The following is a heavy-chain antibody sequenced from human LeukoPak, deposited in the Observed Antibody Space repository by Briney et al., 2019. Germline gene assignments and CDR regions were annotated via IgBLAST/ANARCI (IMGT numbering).Heavy chain of an antibody. CDR2: IYYSGST. CDR1: GGSISGYY. CDR3: ARLRGRSGSYSVDP. D-gene: IGHD3-10*01. V-gene: IGHV4-59*01. Sequence: SETLSLTCSVSGGSISGYYWNWIRQPPGKGLEWIGYIYYSGSTNYNPSLKSRVGISGDMSKNQISLKVESVTAADTAVYYCARLRGRSGSYSVDPWGQGTLVTVSS. J-gene: IGHJ5*02.